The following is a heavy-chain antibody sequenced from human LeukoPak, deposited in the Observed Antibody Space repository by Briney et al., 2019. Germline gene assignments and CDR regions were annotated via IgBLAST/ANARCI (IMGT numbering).Heavy chain of an antibody. J-gene: IGHJ4*02. CDR3: ARAWDTVTVPGPFDY. CDR1: GFTFSSFA. V-gene: IGHV3-30*01. Sequence: PGRSLRLSCAASGFTFSSFAMHWVRQAPGKGLEWVAVISYDGSHKDYADSVKGRFTISRDNSKNTLYLQMNSLRAEDTAVYYCARAWDTVTVPGPFDYWGKGILVTVS. CDR2: ISYDGSHK. D-gene: IGHD5-18*01.